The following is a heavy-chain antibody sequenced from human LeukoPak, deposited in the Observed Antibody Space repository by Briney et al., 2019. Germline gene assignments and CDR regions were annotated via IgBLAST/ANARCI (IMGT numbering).Heavy chain of an antibody. V-gene: IGHV4-39*01. D-gene: IGHD3-3*01. CDR1: GGSTSSSNYY. Sequence: SETLSLTCTVSGGSTSSSNYYWGWIRQPPGKGLEWIGGIHYSGNTYYNPSLKSRVTISIDTSKNQFSLKLSSVTAADTAVYYCARLGAGPTYYDFWSGYSSFYFDYWGQGTLVTVSS. J-gene: IGHJ4*02. CDR2: IHYSGNT. CDR3: ARLGAGPTYYDFWSGYSSFYFDY.